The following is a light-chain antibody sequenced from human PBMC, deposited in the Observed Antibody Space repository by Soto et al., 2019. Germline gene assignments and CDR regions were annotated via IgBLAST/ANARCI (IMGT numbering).Light chain of an antibody. CDR2: EGS. CDR1: SSDVGSYNL. V-gene: IGLV2-23*01. CDR3: CSYAGSSIHVV. J-gene: IGLJ2*01. Sequence: QSALTQPASVSGSPGQSITISCTGTSSDVGSYNLVSWYQQHPGKAPKLMIYEGSKRPSGVSNRFSGSKSGNTASLTISGLQAEDEAEYYCCSYAGSSIHVVFGGGTQLTVL.